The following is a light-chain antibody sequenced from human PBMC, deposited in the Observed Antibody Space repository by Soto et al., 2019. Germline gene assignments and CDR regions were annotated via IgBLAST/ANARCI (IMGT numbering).Light chain of an antibody. Sequence: QSVLTQPPSASETPGQRVTISCSGTSSNIGSNDVYWYQHVPGTAPKLLIYSYNQRPSGIPDRFSGSKSGTSASLAISGLRSEDEADYYCAAWDDSLNGLYVFGTGTKLTVL. CDR1: SSNIGSND. CDR3: AAWDDSLNGLYV. J-gene: IGLJ1*01. V-gene: IGLV1-47*02. CDR2: SYN.